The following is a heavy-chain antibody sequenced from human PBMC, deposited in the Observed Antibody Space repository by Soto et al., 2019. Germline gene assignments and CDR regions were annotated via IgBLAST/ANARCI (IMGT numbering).Heavy chain of an antibody. D-gene: IGHD3-16*01. CDR3: AKDVSSRRWLDP. J-gene: IGHJ5*02. V-gene: IGHV4-4*07. CDR2: IQHTGNT. CDR1: GASIRSYH. Sequence: SETLSLTCAVSGASIRSYHWSFLRQPAGKGLEWIGRIQHTGNTNYNPSLKSRVTMSADTSKNQISLKMTSVTAADTAVYFCAKDVSSRRWLDPSGQGVRVTVYS.